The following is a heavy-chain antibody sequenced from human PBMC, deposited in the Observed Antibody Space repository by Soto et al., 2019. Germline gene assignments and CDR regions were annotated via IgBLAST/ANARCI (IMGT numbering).Heavy chain of an antibody. Sequence: QVQLVQSGAEVKKPGSSVKVSCKASGGTFSSYAISWVRQAPGQGLEWMGGIIPIFGTANYAQKFQGRVTITADESTSTAYMELGSLRSEDTAVYYCASVREVAAVDYYYYGMDVWGQGTTVTVSS. CDR3: ASVREVAAVDYYYYGMDV. V-gene: IGHV1-69*12. J-gene: IGHJ6*02. D-gene: IGHD2-15*01. CDR2: IIPIFGTA. CDR1: GGTFSSYA.